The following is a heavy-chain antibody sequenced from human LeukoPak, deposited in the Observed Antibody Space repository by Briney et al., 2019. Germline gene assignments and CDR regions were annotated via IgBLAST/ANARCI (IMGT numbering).Heavy chain of an antibody. CDR2: INPNSGGT. D-gene: IGHD3-16*02. CDR3: ARDHYYDYVWGSYRYGGTDY. V-gene: IGHV1-2*02. Sequence: ASVKVSCKASGYSFTGYYIHWVRLAPGQGLEWMGWINPNSGGTNYAQKFQGRVTMTRDTSISTAYMELSRLRSDDTAMYYCARDHYYDYVWGSYRYGGTDYWGQGTLVTVSS. CDR1: GYSFTGYY. J-gene: IGHJ4*02.